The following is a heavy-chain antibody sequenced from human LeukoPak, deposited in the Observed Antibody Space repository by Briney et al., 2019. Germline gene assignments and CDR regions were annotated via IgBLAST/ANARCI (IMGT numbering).Heavy chain of an antibody. V-gene: IGHV3-30*02. CDR2: IRYDGSNK. Sequence: GGSLRLSCAASGFTFSSYGMHWVRQAPGKGLEWVAFIRYDGSNKYYADSVKGRFTISRYNSKNTLYLQMNSLRAEDTAVYYCAKEKYSSSWYPLDYWGQGTLVTVSS. CDR3: AKEKYSSSWYPLDY. D-gene: IGHD6-13*01. CDR1: GFTFSSYG. J-gene: IGHJ4*02.